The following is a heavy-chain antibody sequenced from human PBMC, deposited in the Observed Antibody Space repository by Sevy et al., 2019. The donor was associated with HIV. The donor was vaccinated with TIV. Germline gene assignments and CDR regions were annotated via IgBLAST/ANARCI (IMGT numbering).Heavy chain of an antibody. CDR2: IEGDGSDK. J-gene: IGHJ4*02. CDR3: AHETTGRFDS. V-gene: IGHV3-7*01. CDR1: GFTFSAYW. Sequence: GGSLRLSCAASGFTFSAYWMNWVRQAPGKGLEWVANIEGDGSDKHYVDSVEGRFTISRDNGKNLLYLQMNSLSVEDTAVYYCAHETTGRFDSWGQGTLVTVSS. D-gene: IGHD1-26*01.